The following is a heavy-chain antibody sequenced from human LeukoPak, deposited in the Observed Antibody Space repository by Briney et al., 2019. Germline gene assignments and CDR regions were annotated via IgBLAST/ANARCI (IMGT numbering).Heavy chain of an antibody. CDR1: GFTFSSHA. V-gene: IGHV3-23*01. CDR2: LSGSGYNT. J-gene: IGHJ4*02. CDR3: AKDPYGTRYFDY. Sequence: QTGGSLRLSCAASGFTFSSHALSWVRQAPGKGLEWVSSLSGSGYNTYYAASVKGRFTISRDNSKNTVYLQMNSLRAEDTAVYYCAKDPYGTRYFDYWGQGTLVTVSS. D-gene: IGHD2-2*01.